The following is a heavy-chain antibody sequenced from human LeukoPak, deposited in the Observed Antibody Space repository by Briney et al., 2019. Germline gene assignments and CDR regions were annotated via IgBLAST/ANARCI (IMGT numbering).Heavy chain of an antibody. CDR1: GYTFTSYG. CDR2: ISAYNGNT. CDR3: ARVEKESLLECGELYCSNWFGA. V-gene: IGHV1-18*01. Sequence: ASVKVSCTASGYTFTSYGISWVRQAPGQGLEWMGRISAYNGNTNYAQTVQGRVTMTTDTATSTAYMQLKSLRADDTAVYYCARVEKESLLECGELYCSNWFGAWGQGTLVTVSS. D-gene: IGHD3-10*01. J-gene: IGHJ5*02.